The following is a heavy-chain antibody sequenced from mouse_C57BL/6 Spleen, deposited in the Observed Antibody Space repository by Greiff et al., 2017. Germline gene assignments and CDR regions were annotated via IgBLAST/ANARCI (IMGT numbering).Heavy chain of an antibody. D-gene: IGHD1-1*01. V-gene: IGHV1-81*01. J-gene: IGHJ4*01. CDR2: IYPRSGNT. Sequence: QVQLQQSGAELARPGASVKLSCKASGYTFTSYGISWVKQRTGKGLEWIGEIYPRSGNTYYNEKFKGKATLTADKSSSTAYMELRSLTSEDSAVYFCARIPCGSRDYAMDYWGQGTSVTVSS. CDR3: ARIPCGSRDYAMDY. CDR1: GYTFTSYG.